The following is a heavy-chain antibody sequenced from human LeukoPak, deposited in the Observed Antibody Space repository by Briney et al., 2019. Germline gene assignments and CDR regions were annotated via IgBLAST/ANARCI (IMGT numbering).Heavy chain of an antibody. J-gene: IGHJ4*02. CDR1: GFSFRNYG. CDR3: AKDRDTTSSGTFDY. D-gene: IGHD6-13*01. V-gene: IGHV3-30*18. Sequence: GGSLRLSCAASGFSFRNYGMHCVRQAPGKGLEWVAVIPDDGSYKNYADSVKGRFTISRDNSNNTLYLQMNSLRAEDTAVYYCAKDRDTTSSGTFDYWGQGTLVTVSS. CDR2: IPDDGSYK.